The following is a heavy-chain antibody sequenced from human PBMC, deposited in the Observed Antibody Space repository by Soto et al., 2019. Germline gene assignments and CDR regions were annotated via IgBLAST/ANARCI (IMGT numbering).Heavy chain of an antibody. CDR3: AKVDSISRDGYNQHEPFDY. V-gene: IGHV3-30*18. CDR2: ISYDGSNK. CDR1: GFTFSSYG. J-gene: IGHJ4*02. D-gene: IGHD5-12*01. Sequence: GGSLRLSCAASGFTFSSYGMHWVRQAPGKGLEWVAVISYDGSNKYYADSVKGRFTISRDNSKNTLYLQMNSLRAEDTAVYYCAKVDSISRDGYNQHEPFDYWGQGTLVTVSS.